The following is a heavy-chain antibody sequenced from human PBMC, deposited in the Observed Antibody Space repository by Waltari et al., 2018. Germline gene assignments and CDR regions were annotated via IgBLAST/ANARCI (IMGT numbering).Heavy chain of an antibody. Sequence: QLQLQESGPGLVKPSETLSLTCSVSGASITSTKHYWGWIRQPPGPGLEWLATISYNGATYSSPSLRGRVTVSRDTSMNYVSLKLGSVTAADTAVYYCATYIGASVGTAAFDVWGQGTMVTVSS. CDR2: ISYNGAT. CDR3: ATYIGASVGTAAFDV. CDR1: GASITSTKHY. D-gene: IGHD5-12*01. J-gene: IGHJ3*01. V-gene: IGHV4-39*02.